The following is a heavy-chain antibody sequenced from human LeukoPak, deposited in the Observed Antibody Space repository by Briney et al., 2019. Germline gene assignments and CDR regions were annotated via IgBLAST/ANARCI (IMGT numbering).Heavy chain of an antibody. D-gene: IGHD2-2*01. CDR1: GFTFSSYS. CDR2: ISSSSSYI. Sequence: PGGSLRLSCAASGFTFSSYSMNWVRPPPGEGLEWVSSISSSSSYIYYADSVKGRFTISRYNAKNSLYLQMNSLRAEDTAVYYCAREFSSTSCYSYWGQGTLVTVSS. CDR3: AREFSSTSCYSY. V-gene: IGHV3-21*01. J-gene: IGHJ4*02.